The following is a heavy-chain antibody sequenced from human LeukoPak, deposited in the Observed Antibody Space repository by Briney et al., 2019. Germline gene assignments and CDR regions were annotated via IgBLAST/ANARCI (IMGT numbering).Heavy chain of an antibody. Sequence: GGSLRLSCAASGFTVSSNYMSWVRQAPGKGLEWVTSITSSSIYIYYADSVKGRFTISRDNAKNSLYLQMNSLRAEDTAVYYCAGEYCSGGSCYRIDSWGQGTLVTVSS. D-gene: IGHD2-15*01. J-gene: IGHJ4*02. CDR1: GFTVSSNY. V-gene: IGHV3-21*01. CDR3: AGEYCSGGSCYRIDS. CDR2: ITSSSIYI.